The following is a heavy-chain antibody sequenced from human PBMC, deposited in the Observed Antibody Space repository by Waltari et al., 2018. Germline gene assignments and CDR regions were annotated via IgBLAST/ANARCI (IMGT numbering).Heavy chain of an antibody. CDR2: ISYNARNI. D-gene: IGHD3-22*01. Sequence: QVQLVESGGGVVQPARSLWRHCAAFEFTFSSHVTTGVRQAPGKGLGWVAVISYNARNIYYVDSVKGRFTISRDNSKRMLYLQMNSLRAEDTAVYYCARDYCDRSNCHGMDVWGQGTTVTVSS. CDR1: EFTFSSHV. V-gene: IGHV3-30*03. CDR3: ARDYCDRSNCHGMDV. J-gene: IGHJ6*02.